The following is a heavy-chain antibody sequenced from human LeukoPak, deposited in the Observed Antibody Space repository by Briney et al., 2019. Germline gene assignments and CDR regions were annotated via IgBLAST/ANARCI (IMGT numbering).Heavy chain of an antibody. V-gene: IGHV3-48*01. CDR3: ARVRGVAARDSYYYYMDV. D-gene: IGHD6-6*01. CDR1: GFTFSIYS. J-gene: IGHJ6*03. CDR2: ISSSGGTI. Sequence: GGSLRLSCVASGFTFSIYSLNWVRQAPGKGLEWVSYISSSGGTIYNADSVKGRFTISRDNAKNSLYLQMNSLRAEDTAVYYCARVRGVAARDSYYYYMDVWGKGTTVTVSS.